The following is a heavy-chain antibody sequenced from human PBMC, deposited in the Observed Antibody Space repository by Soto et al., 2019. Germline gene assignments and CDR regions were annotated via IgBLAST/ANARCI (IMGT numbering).Heavy chain of an antibody. Sequence: EVQLLEAGGGSVRRGGSLRLSCTASGLTFSSYALTWVRQAPGKGLEWVLAIGGSTTGTYYADSVRGRFTISRDHSKNTLYLQRNSLRAEDTAVYYCAKDLYGDYGATGEDWGQGTLVTVSS. D-gene: IGHD4-17*01. CDR3: AKDLYGDYGATGED. V-gene: IGHV3-23*01. CDR1: GLTFSSYA. CDR2: IGGSTTGT. J-gene: IGHJ4*02.